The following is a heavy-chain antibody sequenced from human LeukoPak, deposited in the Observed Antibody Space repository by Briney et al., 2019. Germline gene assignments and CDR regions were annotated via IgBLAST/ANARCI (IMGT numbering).Heavy chain of an antibody. CDR1: GGSISSGSSY. J-gene: IGHJ4*02. CDR3: TRRSITVDH. D-gene: IGHD6-19*01. Sequence: SETLSLTCTVSGGSISSGSSYWSWIRQPAGRGLEWIGRMYTSGSTNYNPSLKSRVTISVDTSKNQFSLKMTSVTAADTAVYYCTRRSITVDHWGQGTLVTVSS. V-gene: IGHV4-61*02. CDR2: MYTSGST.